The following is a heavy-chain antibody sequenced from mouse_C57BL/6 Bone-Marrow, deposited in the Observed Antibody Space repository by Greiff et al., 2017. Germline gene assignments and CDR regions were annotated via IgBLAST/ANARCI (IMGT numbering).Heavy chain of an antibody. Sequence: QVQLQQSGAELVRPGASVTLSCKASGYTFTDYEMHWVKQTPVHGLEWIGAIDPETGGTAYNQKFKGKAILTADKSSSTAYMELRSLTSEDSAVYYCTRGYDGSTDYFDYWGQGTTLTVSS. CDR1: GYTFTDYE. D-gene: IGHD2-3*01. J-gene: IGHJ2*01. V-gene: IGHV1-15*01. CDR3: TRGYDGSTDYFDY. CDR2: IDPETGGT.